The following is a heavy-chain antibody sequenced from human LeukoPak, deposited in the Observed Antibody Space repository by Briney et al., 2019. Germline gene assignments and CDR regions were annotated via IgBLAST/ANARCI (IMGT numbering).Heavy chain of an antibody. Sequence: PGRSLRLSCAASGFTFSSYGMHWVRQAPGKGLGWVAVIWYDGSNKYCADSVKGRFTISRDNSKNMLYLQMNSLRAEDTAVYYCASTTVTTSVYYYYYYGMDVWGQGTTVTVSS. CDR1: GFTFSSYG. CDR2: IWYDGSNK. V-gene: IGHV3-33*01. CDR3: ASTTVTTSVYYYYYYGMDV. J-gene: IGHJ6*02. D-gene: IGHD4-17*01.